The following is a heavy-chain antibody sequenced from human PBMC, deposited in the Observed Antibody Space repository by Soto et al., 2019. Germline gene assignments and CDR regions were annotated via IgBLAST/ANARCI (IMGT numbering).Heavy chain of an antibody. Sequence: KESGPTLVKPTQTLTVTCTFSGFSLSTSGVAVGWVRQPPEKALEWLALIFWDDDKRYSPSLKSRLTITRDTSKNHVVLTMANMEPVDTATYYCARLLYGSGSYQFDYWGQGTLVTVSS. CDR3: ARLLYGSGSYQFDY. D-gene: IGHD3-10*01. J-gene: IGHJ4*02. CDR2: IFWDDDK. V-gene: IGHV2-5*02. CDR1: GFSLSTSGVA.